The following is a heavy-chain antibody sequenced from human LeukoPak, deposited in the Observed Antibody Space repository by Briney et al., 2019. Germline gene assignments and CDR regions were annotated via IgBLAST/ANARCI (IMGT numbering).Heavy chain of an antibody. CDR2: ISGSGGST. Sequence: PGGSLRLSCAASGFTFSSYGMSWVRQAPGKGLEWVSAISGSGGSTYYADSVKGRFTISRDNSKNTLYLQMNSLRAEDTAVYYCAKDSLWFGELPGNWFDPWGQGTLVTVSS. CDR1: GFTFSSYG. J-gene: IGHJ5*02. CDR3: AKDSLWFGELPGNWFDP. V-gene: IGHV3-23*01. D-gene: IGHD3-10*01.